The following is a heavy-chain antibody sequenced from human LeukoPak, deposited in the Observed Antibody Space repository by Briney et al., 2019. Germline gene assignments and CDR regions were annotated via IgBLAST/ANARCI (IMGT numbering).Heavy chain of an antibody. D-gene: IGHD3-10*01. CDR2: ISDSDGST. J-gene: IGHJ3*02. CDR3: AKLGGNYGSGSYQAFDI. CDR1: GFTFSYSS. V-gene: IGHV3-23*01. Sequence: GGSLRLSCAASGFTFSYSSMSWVRQAPGKGLEWVSAISDSDGSTYYADSVKGRFTISRDNSKNTLYLQMNSLRAEDTAVYYCAKLGGNYGSGSYQAFDIWGQGTMVTVSS.